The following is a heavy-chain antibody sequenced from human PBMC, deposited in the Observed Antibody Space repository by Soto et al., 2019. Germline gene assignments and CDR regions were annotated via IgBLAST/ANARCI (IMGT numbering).Heavy chain of an antibody. CDR3: ARGGRHDSSGYYLPFSGMDV. Sequence: ASVKVSCKASGYTFTSYGISWVRQAPGQGLEWMGWISAYNGNTNYAQRLQGRVTMTTDTSTSTAYMELRSLRSDDTAVYYCARGGRHDSSGYYLPFSGMDVWGQGTTVTVSS. CDR1: GYTFTSYG. J-gene: IGHJ6*02. CDR2: ISAYNGNT. D-gene: IGHD3-22*01. V-gene: IGHV1-18*01.